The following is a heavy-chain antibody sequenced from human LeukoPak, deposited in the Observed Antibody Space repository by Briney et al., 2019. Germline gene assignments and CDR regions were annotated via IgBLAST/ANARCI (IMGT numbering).Heavy chain of an antibody. D-gene: IGHD3-10*01. V-gene: IGHV4-4*07. Sequence: SETLSLTCTVSGGSISSYYWSWIRQPAGKGLGWIGRIYTSGSTNYNPSLKSRVTMSVDTSKNQFSLKLSSVTAADTAVYYCARGGVTPLWFGEISGWFDPWGQGTLVTVSS. CDR2: IYTSGST. CDR3: ARGGVTPLWFGEISGWFDP. J-gene: IGHJ5*02. CDR1: GGSISSYY.